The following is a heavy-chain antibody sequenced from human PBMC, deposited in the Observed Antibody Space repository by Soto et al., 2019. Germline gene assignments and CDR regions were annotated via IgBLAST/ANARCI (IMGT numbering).Heavy chain of an antibody. CDR1: GGSFSGYY. D-gene: IGHD3-22*01. V-gene: IGHV4-34*01. CDR3: ARGHDDYYDSSGYRKLDY. Sequence: SETLSLTCAVYGGSFSGYYWSWIRQPPGKGLEWIGEINHSGSTNYNPSLKSRVTISVDTSKNQFSLKLSSVTAADTAVYYCARGHDDYYDSSGYRKLDYWGQGTLVTVSS. CDR2: INHSGST. J-gene: IGHJ4*02.